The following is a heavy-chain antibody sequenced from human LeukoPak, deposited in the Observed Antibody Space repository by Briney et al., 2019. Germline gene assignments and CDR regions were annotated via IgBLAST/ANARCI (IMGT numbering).Heavy chain of an antibody. Sequence: GGSLRLSCAASGFTFSSYSMNWVRQAPGKGLEWVSSISSSSSYIYYADSVKGRFTISRDNAKNSLYLQMNSLRAEDTALYHCARTMGSCSSTSCHTYGMDVWGQGTTVTVSS. V-gene: IGHV3-21*04. CDR1: GFTFSSYS. CDR2: ISSSSSYI. D-gene: IGHD2-2*01. CDR3: ARTMGSCSSTSCHTYGMDV. J-gene: IGHJ6*02.